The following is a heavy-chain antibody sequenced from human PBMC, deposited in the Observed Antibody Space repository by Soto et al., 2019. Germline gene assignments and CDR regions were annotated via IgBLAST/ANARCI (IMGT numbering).Heavy chain of an antibody. CDR1: GFTFSSYA. D-gene: IGHD2-2*01. CDR3: GRCTSTSCHLGSDY. Sequence: QVLLVDSGGGVVQPGRSLRLSCAASGFTFSSYAMNWVLQAPGTGLEWVALISHDGINKYYADSVRGRFTISRDSSTNTLYLQMNSLRAADTAVYYCGRCTSTSCHLGSDYWGQGTLVTVSS. J-gene: IGHJ4*02. V-gene: IGHV3-30-3*01. CDR2: ISHDGINK.